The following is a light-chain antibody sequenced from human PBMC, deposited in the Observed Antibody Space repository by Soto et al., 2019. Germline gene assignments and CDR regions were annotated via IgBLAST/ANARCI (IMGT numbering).Light chain of an antibody. CDR1: QGISSY. J-gene: IGKJ3*01. Sequence: AIRMTQSPSSLSASTGDRVTITCRASQGISSYLAWYQQKPGKAPKLLIYAASTLQSGVPSRFSGSVSGTDFTLTISCLQSEDFATYYCQQYYSYPPGFGPGTKVDIK. CDR3: QQYYSYPPG. V-gene: IGKV1-8*01. CDR2: AAS.